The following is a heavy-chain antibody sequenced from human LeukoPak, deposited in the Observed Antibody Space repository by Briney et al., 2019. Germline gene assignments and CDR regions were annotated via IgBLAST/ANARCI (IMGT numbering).Heavy chain of an antibody. CDR2: INPNSGGT. Sequence: ASVKVSCKASGYTFTGYYMHWVRQAPGQGLEWMGWINPNSGGTNYAQKFQGRVTMTRDTSISTAYMELSRLRSDDTAVYYCARATVTVYYGMDVWGQGTTVTVSS. V-gene: IGHV1-2*02. CDR3: ARATVTVYYGMDV. CDR1: GYTFTGYY. J-gene: IGHJ6*02. D-gene: IGHD4-17*01.